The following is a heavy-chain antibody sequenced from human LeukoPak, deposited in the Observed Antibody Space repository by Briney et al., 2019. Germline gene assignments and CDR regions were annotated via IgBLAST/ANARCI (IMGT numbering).Heavy chain of an antibody. CDR1: GFTFDDYG. V-gene: IGHV3-20*04. CDR3: ARTPSYSSSWTLDY. Sequence: GGSLRLSCAASGFTFDDYGMSWVRQAPGKGLEWVSGINWNGGSTGYADSVKGRFTISRDNAKNSLYLQMNSLRAEDTALYYCARTPSYSSSWTLDYWGQGTPVTVSS. J-gene: IGHJ4*02. CDR2: INWNGGST. D-gene: IGHD6-13*01.